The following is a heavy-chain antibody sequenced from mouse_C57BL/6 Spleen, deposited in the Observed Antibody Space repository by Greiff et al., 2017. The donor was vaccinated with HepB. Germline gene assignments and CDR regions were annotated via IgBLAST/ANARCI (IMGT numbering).Heavy chain of an antibody. CDR3: ARDYSNYGNYFDY. CDR2: ISDGGSYT. V-gene: IGHV5-4*01. J-gene: IGHJ2*01. Sequence: EVKLMESGGGLVKPGGSLKLSCAASGFTFSSYAMSWVRQTPEKRLEWVATISDGGSYTYYPDNVKGRFTISRDNAKNNLYLQMSHLKSEDTAMYYCARDYSNYGNYFDYWGQGTTLTVSS. D-gene: IGHD2-5*01. CDR1: GFTFSSYA.